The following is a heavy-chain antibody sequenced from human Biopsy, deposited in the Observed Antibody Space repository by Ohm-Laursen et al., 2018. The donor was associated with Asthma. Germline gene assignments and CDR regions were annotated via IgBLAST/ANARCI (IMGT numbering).Heavy chain of an antibody. V-gene: IGHV4-59*11. D-gene: IGHD2-21*02. CDR2: VSHTGST. Sequence: GTLSLTCTVSGGSIRSHDWTWIRLPPGKGLEYIGDVSHTGSTNYNPSLKSRVTMSLDASKNQFSLKLTSVTAADTAVYYCARGVDRVTGLLDHFDSWGQGTLVTVSS. J-gene: IGHJ4*02. CDR3: ARGVDRVTGLLDHFDS. CDR1: GGSIRSHD.